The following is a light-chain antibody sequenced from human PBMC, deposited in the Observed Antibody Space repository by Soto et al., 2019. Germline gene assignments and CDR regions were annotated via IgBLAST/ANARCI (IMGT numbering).Light chain of an antibody. V-gene: IGLV2-18*02. CDR2: EVS. Sequence: QSVLTQPPSVSGSPGQSVTISCTGTSSDVGNYNRVSWYQQPPGTAPKVIIYEVSNRPSGVPDRFSGSKSGNTASLTISGLQAEDEAYYYCSSYTSSSTYVFGTGTKLTVL. J-gene: IGLJ1*01. CDR1: SSDVGNYNR. CDR3: SSYTSSSTYV.